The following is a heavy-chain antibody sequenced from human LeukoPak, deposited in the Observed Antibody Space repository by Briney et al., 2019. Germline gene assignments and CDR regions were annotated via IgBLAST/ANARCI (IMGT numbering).Heavy chain of an antibody. CDR1: GFTFSSYS. CDR3: AKARDCSSTSCYIMSYGMDV. V-gene: IGHV3-21*04. Sequence: GGSLRLSCAASGFTFSSYSMNWVRQAPGKGLEWVSSISSSSSYIYYADSVKGRFTISRDNSKNTLYLQMNNLRGEDTAVYYCAKARDCSSTSCYIMSYGMDVWGQGTTVTVSS. D-gene: IGHD2-2*02. J-gene: IGHJ6*02. CDR2: ISSSSSYI.